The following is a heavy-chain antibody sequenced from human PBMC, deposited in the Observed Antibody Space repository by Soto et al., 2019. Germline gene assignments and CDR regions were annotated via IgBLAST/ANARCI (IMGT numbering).Heavy chain of an antibody. D-gene: IGHD3-16*02. CDR2: IIPILGIA. V-gene: IGHV1-69*02. J-gene: IGHJ6*03. Sequence: SVKVSCKASGGTFSSYTISWVRQAPGQGLEWMGRIIPILGIANYAQKFQGRVTITADKSTSTAYMELSSLRSEDTAVYYCARALDDYIWGSYRLYYYYYMDVWGKGTTVTVSS. CDR1: GGTFSSYT. CDR3: ARALDDYIWGSYRLYYYYYMDV.